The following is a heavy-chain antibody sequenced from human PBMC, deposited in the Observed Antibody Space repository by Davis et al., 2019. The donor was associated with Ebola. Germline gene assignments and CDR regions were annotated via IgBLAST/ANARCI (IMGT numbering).Heavy chain of an antibody. J-gene: IGHJ4*01. CDR2: IYYSGST. V-gene: IGHV4-59*01. Sequence: SETLSLTCTVSGGSMRGYYWSWIRQPPGKGLEWIGYIYYSGSTNYNPSLKSRVTISLDTSKNQFPLKLSSVTAADTAVYYCARDFDYWGQGTLVTVSS. CDR1: GGSMRGYY. CDR3: ARDFDY.